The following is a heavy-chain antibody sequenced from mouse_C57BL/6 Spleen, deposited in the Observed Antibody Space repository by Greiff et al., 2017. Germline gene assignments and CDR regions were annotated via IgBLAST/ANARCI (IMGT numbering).Heavy chain of an antibody. D-gene: IGHD2-2*01. V-gene: IGHV1-15*01. CDR3: TSGGVKDY. J-gene: IGHJ2*01. CDR1: GYTFTDYE. CDR2: IDPETGGT. Sequence: VHLVESGAELVRPGASVTLSCKASGYTFTDYEMHWVKQTPVHGLEWIGAIDPETGGTAYNQKFKGKAILTADKSSSTAYMELRSLTSEDSAVYYCTSGGVKDYWGQGTTLTVSS.